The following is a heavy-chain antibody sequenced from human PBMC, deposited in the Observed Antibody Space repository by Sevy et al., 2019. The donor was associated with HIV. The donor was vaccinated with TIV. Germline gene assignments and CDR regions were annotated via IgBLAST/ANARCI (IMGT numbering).Heavy chain of an antibody. V-gene: IGHV3-7*01. J-gene: IGHJ4*02. CDR1: GFTLSDYW. CDR3: ARHKLHYDPYYFDL. CDR2: IKQDGSKK. Sequence: GGSLRLSCAASGFTLSDYWMSWVRQAPEKGLEWVANIKQDGSKKYYVDSIKGRFIVSRDNAKKSLYLEMSSLRAEDTAVYYCARHKLHYDPYYFDLWGQGTLVTVSS. D-gene: IGHD3-16*01.